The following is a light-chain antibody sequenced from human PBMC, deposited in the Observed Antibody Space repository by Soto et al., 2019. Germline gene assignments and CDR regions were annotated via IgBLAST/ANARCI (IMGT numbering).Light chain of an antibody. CDR2: GAS. CDR3: QQFNNLPWT. V-gene: IGKV3-15*01. J-gene: IGKJ1*01. Sequence: EIGMTQSPATLSVSPGERPTLSCRASQRVSSDLAWYQQKPGQAPRLLIYGASTRAPGIPARFSGSGSGTEFTLTISSLQSEDLALYYCQQFNNLPWTFGQGTKVEIK. CDR1: QRVSSD.